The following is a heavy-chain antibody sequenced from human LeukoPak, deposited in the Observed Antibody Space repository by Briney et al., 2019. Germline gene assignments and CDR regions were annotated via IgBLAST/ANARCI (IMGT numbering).Heavy chain of an antibody. J-gene: IGHJ1*01. CDR1: GFTFSSYA. D-gene: IGHD6-13*01. V-gene: IGHV3-23*01. Sequence: GGSLRLSCAASGFTFSSYAMSWVRQAPGKGLEWVSAISGSGGSTYYADPVKGRFTISRDDSKNTLYLQMNSLRAEDTAVYYCAKDTVLSAAGSFQHWGQGTLVTVSS. CDR3: AKDTVLSAAGSFQH. CDR2: ISGSGGST.